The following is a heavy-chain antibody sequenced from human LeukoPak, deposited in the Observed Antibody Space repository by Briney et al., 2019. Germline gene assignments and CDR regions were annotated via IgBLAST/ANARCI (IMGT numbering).Heavy chain of an antibody. CDR2: IYTSGST. Sequence: SETLSLTCTVSGGSISSYYWSWIRQPAGKGLEWIGRIYTSGSTNYNPSLKSRVTMSVDTSKNQFPLKLSSVTAADTAVYYCARDGSYGSGSYFDYWGQGTLVTVSS. CDR3: ARDGSYGSGSYFDY. CDR1: GGSISSYY. J-gene: IGHJ4*02. D-gene: IGHD3-10*01. V-gene: IGHV4-4*07.